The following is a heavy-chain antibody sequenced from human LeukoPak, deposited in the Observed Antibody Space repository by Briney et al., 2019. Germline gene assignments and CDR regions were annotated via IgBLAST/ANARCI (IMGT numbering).Heavy chain of an antibody. D-gene: IGHD1-26*01. J-gene: IGHJ4*02. V-gene: IGHV3-23*01. CDR2: IGGSGGST. Sequence: GGSLRLSCAASGFTFSSYAMSWVRQAPGKGLEWVSAIGGSGGSTYYADSVKGRFTISRDNSKNTLYLQMNSLRAEDTAVYYCAKNPSIVGATWYDYWGQGTLVTVSS. CDR3: AKNPSIVGATWYDY. CDR1: GFTFSSYA.